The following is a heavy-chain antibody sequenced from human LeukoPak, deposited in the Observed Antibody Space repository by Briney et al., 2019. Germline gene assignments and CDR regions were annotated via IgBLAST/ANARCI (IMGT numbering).Heavy chain of an antibody. J-gene: IGHJ5*02. CDR2: ISGSGGST. CDR3: AKSKGSSTSRGWFDP. CDR1: GFTFSSYA. D-gene: IGHD2-2*01. Sequence: GGSLRLSCAASGFTFSSYAMSWVRQAPGKGLEWVSAISGSGGSTYYADPVKGRFTISRDNSKNTLYLQMNSLRAEDTAVYYCAKSKGSSTSRGWFDPWGQGTLVTVSS. V-gene: IGHV3-23*01.